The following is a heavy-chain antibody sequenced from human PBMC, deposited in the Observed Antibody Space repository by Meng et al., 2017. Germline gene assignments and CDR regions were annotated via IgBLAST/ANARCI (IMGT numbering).Heavy chain of an antibody. CDR1: GFTFSSYA. D-gene: IGHD3-22*01. V-gene: IGHV3-30*04. J-gene: IGHJ4*02. CDR2: ISYDGSNK. CDR3: ARECSGGYYYLFDY. Sequence: GESLKISCAASGFTFSSYAMHWVRQAPGKGLEWVAVISYDGSNKYYADSVKGRFTISRDNSKNTLYLQMNSLRAEETAVYYCARECSGGYYYLFDYWGQGTLVTVSS.